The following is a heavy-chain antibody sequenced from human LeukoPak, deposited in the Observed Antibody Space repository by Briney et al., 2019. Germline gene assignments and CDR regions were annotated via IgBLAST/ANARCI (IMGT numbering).Heavy chain of an antibody. Sequence: PGGSLRLSCAASGFTVSSNYMSWVRQAPGKGLEWVSVIYSGGSTYYADSVKGRFTISRDNSKNTLYLQMNSLRAEDTAVYYCARDPMVRGVRVNWFDPWGQGTLVTVSS. J-gene: IGHJ5*02. CDR3: ARDPMVRGVRVNWFDP. CDR2: IYSGGST. CDR1: GFTVSSNY. D-gene: IGHD3-10*01. V-gene: IGHV3-53*01.